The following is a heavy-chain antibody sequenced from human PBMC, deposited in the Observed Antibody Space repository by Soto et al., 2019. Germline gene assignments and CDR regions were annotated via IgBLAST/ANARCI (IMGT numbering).Heavy chain of an antibody. CDR3: ARLVGNSWLDH. D-gene: IGHD6-6*01. Sequence: QVQLQQSGPGLVKPSQTLSLTCAISGDSVSSNDAVWNWIRQSPSRGLEWLGRTYYRSIWQTEYAGSVKGRMTINRDAAKNQVSLQLNSVTPEYTAMYYCARLVGNSWLDHWGQGTLVTVSA. CDR2: TYYRSIWQT. CDR1: GDSVSSNDAV. J-gene: IGHJ5*02. V-gene: IGHV6-1*01.